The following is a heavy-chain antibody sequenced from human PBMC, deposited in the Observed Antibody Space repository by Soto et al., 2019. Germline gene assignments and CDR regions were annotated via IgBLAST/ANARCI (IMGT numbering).Heavy chain of an antibody. CDR1: GFTFDDYA. D-gene: IGHD6-6*01. CDR2: ISWNSGSI. V-gene: IGHV3-9*01. Sequence: PWGSLGISCASSGFTFDDYAMHWVRQAPGKGLEWVSGISWNSGSIVYADSVKGRFTISRDNAKNSLYLQMNSLRAEDTALYYCAKDIISELGSRSPFDYWGQGTMVTVSS. J-gene: IGHJ4*02. CDR3: AKDIISELGSRSPFDY.